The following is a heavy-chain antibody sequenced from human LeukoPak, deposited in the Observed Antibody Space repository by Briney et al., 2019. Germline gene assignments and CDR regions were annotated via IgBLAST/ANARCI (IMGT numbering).Heavy chain of an antibody. CDR1: GGSISSSSYY. D-gene: IGHD2-15*01. V-gene: IGHV4-39*01. CDR2: IYYSGST. CDR3: ARHEGGSRHSDY. J-gene: IGHJ4*02. Sequence: TSETLSLTCTVSGGSISSSSYYWGWIRQPPGKGLEWIGSIYYSGSTYSNPSLQSRVTISVDTSKNQFSLKLNSVTAADTAVYYCARHEGGSRHSDYWGQGTLVTVSS.